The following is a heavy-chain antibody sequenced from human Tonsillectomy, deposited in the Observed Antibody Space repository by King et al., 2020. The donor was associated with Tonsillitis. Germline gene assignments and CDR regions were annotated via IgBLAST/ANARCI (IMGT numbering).Heavy chain of an antibody. Sequence: QLQESGPGLVKPSETLSLTCTVSGGSISSYYWSWIRQPPGKGLEWIGYIYYSGSTNYNPSLKSRVTISVDTSKNQFSLKLSSVTAAETAVYYCARGEAAAGTHWYFDLWGRGTLVTVSS. J-gene: IGHJ2*01. CDR1: GGSISSYY. CDR3: ARGEAAAGTHWYFDL. CDR2: IYYSGST. V-gene: IGHV4-59*01. D-gene: IGHD6-13*01.